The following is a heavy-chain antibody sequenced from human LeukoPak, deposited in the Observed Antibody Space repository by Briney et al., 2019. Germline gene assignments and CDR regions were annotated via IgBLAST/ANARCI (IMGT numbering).Heavy chain of an antibody. D-gene: IGHD5-18*01. V-gene: IGHV6-1*01. CDR3: ARQADTAMLIWSFTDY. CDR1: GDSVSSNSAA. J-gene: IGHJ4*02. CDR2: TYYRSKWYN. Sequence: SQTLSLTCAISGDSVSSNSAAWNWIRQSPSRGLEWLGRTYYRSKWYNDYAVSVKSRITINPDTSKNQFSLQLNSVTPEDTAVYYCARQADTAMLIWSFTDYWGQGTLVTVSS.